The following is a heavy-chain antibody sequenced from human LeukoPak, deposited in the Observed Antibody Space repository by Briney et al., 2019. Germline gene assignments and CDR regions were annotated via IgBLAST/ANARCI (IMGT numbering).Heavy chain of an antibody. Sequence: GGSLRLSCAASGFTFSSYDMHWVRQATGEGLEWVSAIGTAGDTYYPDSVKGRFTISRDNAKNSLYLQMNSLRAEDTAVYYCARFRRSGYYIDYWGQGTLVTVSS. J-gene: IGHJ4*02. V-gene: IGHV3-13*01. CDR1: GFTFSSYD. CDR2: IGTAGDT. CDR3: ARFRRSGYYIDY. D-gene: IGHD3-3*01.